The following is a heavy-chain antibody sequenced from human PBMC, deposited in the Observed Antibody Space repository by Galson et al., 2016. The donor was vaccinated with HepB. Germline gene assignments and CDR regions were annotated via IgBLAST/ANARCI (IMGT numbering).Heavy chain of an antibody. Sequence: SVKVSCKASGFTFTSSAVQWVRQARGQRLEWIGWTVVGSGNTNYAQNFQERVTVTRDMSTATVYMELSSLRPEDTAINYFAAVLYFGNVNCYPPRDYWGQGTLVTVSS. V-gene: IGHV1-58*01. J-gene: IGHJ4*02. CDR1: GFTFTSSA. D-gene: IGHD2-21*02. CDR3: AAVLYFGNVNCYPPRDY. CDR2: TVVGSGNT.